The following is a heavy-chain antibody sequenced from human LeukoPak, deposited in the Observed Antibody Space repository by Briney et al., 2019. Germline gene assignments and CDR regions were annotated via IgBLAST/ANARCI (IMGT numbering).Heavy chain of an antibody. CDR1: GGSITSDY. Sequence: PSETLSLTCTVSGGSITSDYWSWIRQPPGRGLDWIGYIHYSGSTNYNPSLKSRVTISVDTFKNQFSLKLTSVTAADTAVYYCARQGYKSGWYPTFDFWGPGTQVIVSS. CDR3: ARQGYKSGWYPTFDF. V-gene: IGHV4-59*01. D-gene: IGHD6-19*01. CDR2: IHYSGST. J-gene: IGHJ4*02.